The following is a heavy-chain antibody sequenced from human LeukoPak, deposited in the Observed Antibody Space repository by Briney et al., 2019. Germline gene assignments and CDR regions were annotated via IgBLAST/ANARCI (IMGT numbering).Heavy chain of an antibody. CDR3: ARGRGLGYCSSTSCHYSNWFDP. V-gene: IGHV4-34*01. Sequence: SETLSLTCAVYGGSFSGYYWSWIRQPPGKGLEWIGEINHSGSTNYYPSLKSRVTISVDTSKNQFSLKLSSVTAADTAVYYCARGRGLGYCSSTSCHYSNWFDPWGQGTLVTVSS. D-gene: IGHD2-2*01. J-gene: IGHJ5*02. CDR2: INHSGST. CDR1: GGSFSGYY.